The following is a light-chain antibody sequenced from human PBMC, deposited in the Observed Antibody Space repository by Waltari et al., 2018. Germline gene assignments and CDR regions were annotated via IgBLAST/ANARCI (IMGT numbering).Light chain of an antibody. V-gene: IGLV2-8*01. CDR2: EVS. Sequence: QSALTQPPSASGSPGQSVTISCTGTSSDVGGYNYVSWYQQHPGKVPQPMIYEVSKRPSGVPDRFSGSKSGNTASLTVSGLQAEDEADYYCASYAGSRYVFGTGTKVTVL. CDR1: SSDVGGYNY. J-gene: IGLJ1*01. CDR3: ASYAGSRYV.